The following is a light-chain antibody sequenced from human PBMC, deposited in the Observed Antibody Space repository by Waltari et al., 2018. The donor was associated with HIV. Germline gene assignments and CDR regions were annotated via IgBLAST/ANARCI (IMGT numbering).Light chain of an antibody. Sequence: QSVLTQPPSVSAAPGQKVTISCSGRSCYIGTNYVSWYQQLPGTAPKLLIYENNKRPSGIPDRFSASKSGTSATLGITGLQTGDEADYYCGTWDSSLSAGGVFGGGTKLTVL. J-gene: IGLJ2*01. CDR1: SCYIGTNY. CDR2: ENN. CDR3: GTWDSSLSAGGV. V-gene: IGLV1-51*02.